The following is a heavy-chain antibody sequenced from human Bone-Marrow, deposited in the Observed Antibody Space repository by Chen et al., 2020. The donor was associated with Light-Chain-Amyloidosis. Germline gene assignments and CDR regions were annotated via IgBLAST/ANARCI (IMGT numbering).Heavy chain of an antibody. V-gene: IGHV3-23*04. CDR1: GFACSSYA. CDR2: ISGSGGSR. J-gene: IGHJ3*02. D-gene: IGHD3-9*01. CDR3: AKDISYDDILPGYPADAFDI. Sequence: EVQLVESGGGLLQRGGSLRLSCAASGFACSSYAMSWVRQAPGKGVEGVSTISGSGGSRYYGDSVKGPFTISRDNSKNALFLQMNSLRAEDTAVYYCAKDISYDDILPGYPADAFDIWGQGTMVTVSS.